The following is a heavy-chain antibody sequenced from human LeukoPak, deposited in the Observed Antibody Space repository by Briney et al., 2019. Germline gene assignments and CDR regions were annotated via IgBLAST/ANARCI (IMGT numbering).Heavy chain of an antibody. V-gene: IGHV4-39*07. Sequence: PSETLSLTCTVSGGSISSSSYYWGWIRQPPGKGLEWIGSIYYSGSTYYNPSLKSRVTISVDTSKNQFSLKLSSVTAADTAVYYCARLAKWHYEHWFDPWGQGTLVAVSS. J-gene: IGHJ5*02. CDR1: GGSISSSSYY. CDR3: ARLAKWHYEHWFDP. CDR2: IYYSGST. D-gene: IGHD1-7*01.